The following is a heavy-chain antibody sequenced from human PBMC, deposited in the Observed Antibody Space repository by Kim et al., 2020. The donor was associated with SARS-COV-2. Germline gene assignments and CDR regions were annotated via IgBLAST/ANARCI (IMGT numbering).Heavy chain of an antibody. D-gene: IGHD3-22*01. CDR1: GYTFTSYY. V-gene: IGHV1-46*01. CDR3: AREGGWGYYYDSSGYALADI. Sequence: ASVKVSCKASGYTFTSYYMHWVRQAPGQGLEWMGIINPSGGSTSYAQKFQGRVTMTRDTSTSTVYMELSSLRSEYTAVYYLAREGGWGYYYDSSGYALADIWGQGTMVTVSS. CDR2: INPSGGST. J-gene: IGHJ3*02.